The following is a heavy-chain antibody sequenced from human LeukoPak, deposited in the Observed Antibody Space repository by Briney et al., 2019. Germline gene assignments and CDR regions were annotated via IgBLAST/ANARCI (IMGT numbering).Heavy chain of an antibody. CDR2: ISSSGSTI. V-gene: IGHV3-48*03. D-gene: IGHD6-6*01. J-gene: IGHJ4*02. CDR1: GFTFSSYE. CDR3: ARDGVAARRFDY. Sequence: GGSLRLSCAASGFTFSSYEMNWVRQAPGKGLEWVSYISSSGSTIYYADSVKGRFTISRDNAKNSLYLQMNSVRAEDTAVYYCARDGVAARRFDYWGQGTLVTVSS.